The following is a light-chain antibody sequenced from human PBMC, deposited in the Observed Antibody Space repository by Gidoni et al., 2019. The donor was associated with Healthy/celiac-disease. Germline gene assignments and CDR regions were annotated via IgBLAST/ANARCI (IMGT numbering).Light chain of an antibody. CDR3: QQSYSTPVA. J-gene: IGKJ1*01. V-gene: IGKV1-39*01. CDR2: AAS. CDR1: QSISSY. Sequence: DIQMTQSPSSLSASVGDRVTITCRASQSISSYLNWYQQKPGKAPKLLNYAASSLQSGVPSRFSGSGSGTDFTLTISSLQPEDFATYYCQQSYSTPVAFGQXTKVEIK.